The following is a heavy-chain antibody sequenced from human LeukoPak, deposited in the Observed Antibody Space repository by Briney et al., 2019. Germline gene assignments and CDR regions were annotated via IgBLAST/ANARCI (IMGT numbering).Heavy chain of an antibody. V-gene: IGHV3-30*01. CDR2: ISYDGSNK. J-gene: IGHJ4*02. D-gene: IGHD6-13*01. CDR3: ARDQYSSSWFDY. CDR1: GFTFSSFP. Sequence: GGSLRLSCAASGFTFSSFPFHWVRQAPGKGLEWVAVISYDGSNKYYADSVKGRFTISRDNSKNTLYLQMNSLRAEDTAVYYCARDQYSSSWFDYWGQGTLVTVSS.